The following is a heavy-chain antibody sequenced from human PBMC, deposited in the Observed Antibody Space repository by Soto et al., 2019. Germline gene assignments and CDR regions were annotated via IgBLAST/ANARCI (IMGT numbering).Heavy chain of an antibody. CDR1: GYTFSSYG. CDR3: AVAYGSRCVFTY. Sequence: QVQLVQSGAEVKKPGASVKVSCKASGYTFSSYGISGVRQAPGQGIEWRGWIPTYNGNTNYAQNLQGRVTMTTDTSTSTVYMEPGSLRSDDTAVYYCAVAYGSRCVFTYWGQGNLVSASS. V-gene: IGHV1-18*01. CDR2: IPTYNGNT. D-gene: IGHD3-10*01. J-gene: IGHJ4*02.